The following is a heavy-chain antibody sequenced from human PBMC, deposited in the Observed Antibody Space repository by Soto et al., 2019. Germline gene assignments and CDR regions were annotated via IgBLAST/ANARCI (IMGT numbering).Heavy chain of an antibody. Sequence: ASVKVSCKASGYMFTGYYMHWVRQAPGQGLEWMGWINPDSGGTNYDQKFRGRVTMTKDASTSTAYMEMSSLRSEDTAVYYCAGGYGDYSDYWGQGTLVTVSS. CDR1: GYMFTGYY. CDR3: AGGYGDYSDY. J-gene: IGHJ4*02. V-gene: IGHV1-2*02. D-gene: IGHD4-17*01. CDR2: INPDSGGT.